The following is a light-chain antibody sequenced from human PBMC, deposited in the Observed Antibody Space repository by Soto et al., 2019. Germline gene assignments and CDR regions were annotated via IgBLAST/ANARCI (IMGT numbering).Light chain of an antibody. Sequence: QSVLTQPPSVSAAPGQKASISCSGSSSNIGNKYVSWYQQLPGTAPKLLIYDNDKRPSGIPDRFSGSKSGTSATLDITGLQTGDEADYYCTSWDSSLDGRVFGGGTKVTVL. V-gene: IGLV1-51*01. CDR2: DND. J-gene: IGLJ3*02. CDR1: SSNIGNKY. CDR3: TSWDSSLDGRV.